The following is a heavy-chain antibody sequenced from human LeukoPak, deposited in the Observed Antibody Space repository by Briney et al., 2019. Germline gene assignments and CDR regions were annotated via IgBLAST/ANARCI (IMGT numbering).Heavy chain of an antibody. CDR3: ARQRQYCSSTSCYAFDY. J-gene: IGHJ4*02. CDR2: IYYSGST. D-gene: IGHD2-2*01. V-gene: IGHV4-39*01. CDR1: GGSISSSSYY. Sequence: SSETLSLTCTVSGGSISSSSYYWGWIRQPPGKGLEWIGSIYYSGSTYYNPSLKSRVAISVDTSKNQFSLKLSSVTAADTAVYYCARQRQYCSSTSCYAFDYWGQGTLVTVSS.